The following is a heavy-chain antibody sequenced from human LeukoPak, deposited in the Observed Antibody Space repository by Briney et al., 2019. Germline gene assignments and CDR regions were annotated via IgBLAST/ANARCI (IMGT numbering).Heavy chain of an antibody. CDR3: ARGLQLWTPYYFDY. D-gene: IGHD5-18*01. Sequence: PSETLSLTCTVSGGSISSYYWSWIRQPPGKGLEWIGYIYYSGSTNYNPSLKSRVTISVDTSKNQFSLKLSSVTAADTAVYYCARGLQLWTPYYFDYWGQGTLVTVSS. CDR1: GGSISSYY. V-gene: IGHV4-59*01. CDR2: IYYSGST. J-gene: IGHJ4*02.